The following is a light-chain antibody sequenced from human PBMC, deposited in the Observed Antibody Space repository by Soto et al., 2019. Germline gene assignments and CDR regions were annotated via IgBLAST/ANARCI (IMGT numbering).Light chain of an antibody. CDR2: EVS. V-gene: IGLV2-14*01. J-gene: IGLJ1*01. CDR3: NSYVGSNNYV. Sequence: QSALTQPASVSGSPGQSIAISCTGTSSDVGGYNYVSWYQQHPGKAPKLMISEVSNRPSGVSNRFSGSKSGNTASLTVSGLQADDEADYYCNSYVGSNNYVFGTGTKVTVL. CDR1: SSDVGGYNY.